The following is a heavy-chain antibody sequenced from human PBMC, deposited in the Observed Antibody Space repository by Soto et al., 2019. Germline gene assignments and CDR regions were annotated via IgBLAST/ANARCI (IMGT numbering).Heavy chain of an antibody. J-gene: IGHJ4*03. CDR2: IKQDGSEK. Sequence: PVGSLRLSCAASGFTFSSYWMSWVRHAPGKGLEWVANIKQDGSEKYYVDSVKGRFTISRDNAKNSLYLQMNSLRAEDTAVYYCARVWWALRIDMGVDDPSDSWGQWTMVTVPS. CDR3: ARVWWALRIDMGVDDPSDS. V-gene: IGHV3-7*03. CDR1: GFTFSSYW. D-gene: IGHD1-26*01.